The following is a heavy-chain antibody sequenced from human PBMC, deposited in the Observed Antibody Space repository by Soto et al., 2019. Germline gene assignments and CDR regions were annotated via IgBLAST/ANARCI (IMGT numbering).Heavy chain of an antibody. CDR2: ISGSGGST. CDR3: AKTPYYYGSGPY. CDR1: GFPFSSYS. V-gene: IGHV3-23*01. J-gene: IGHJ4*02. Sequence: GGSLRLSCAASGFPFSSYSMSWVRQAPGKGLEWVSAISGSGGSTYYADSVKGRFTISRDNSKNTLYLQMNSLRAEDTAVYYCAKTPYYYGSGPYWGQGTLVTVPQ. D-gene: IGHD3-10*01.